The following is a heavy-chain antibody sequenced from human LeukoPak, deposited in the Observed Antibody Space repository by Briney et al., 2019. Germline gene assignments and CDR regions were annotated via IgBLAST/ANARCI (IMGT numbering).Heavy chain of an antibody. CDR3: ARVRGEPYSGYDQVYYFDY. CDR1: GGSISSGDYY. Sequence: SETLSLTCTVSGGSISSGDYYWSWIRQPPGKGLEWIGYIYYSGSTYYNPSLKSRVTISVDTSKNQFSLKLSSVTAADTAVYYCARVRGEPYSGYDQVYYFDYWGQGTLVTVSS. CDR2: IYYSGST. V-gene: IGHV4-30-4*01. D-gene: IGHD5-12*01. J-gene: IGHJ4*02.